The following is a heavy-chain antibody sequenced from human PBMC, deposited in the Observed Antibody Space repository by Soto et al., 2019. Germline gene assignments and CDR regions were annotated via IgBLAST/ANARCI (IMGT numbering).Heavy chain of an antibody. V-gene: IGHV3-48*03. D-gene: IGHD3-3*02. CDR1: GFAFSNYE. Sequence: GGSLRLSCAASGFAFSNYEMDWVRQAPGKGLEWVSYISPSGSTIYYADSVKGRFTISRDDAKNSLYLQMDSLRADDTAVYYCARESFSASPNFFDYWGQGTLVTVSS. J-gene: IGHJ4*02. CDR2: ISPSGSTI. CDR3: ARESFSASPNFFDY.